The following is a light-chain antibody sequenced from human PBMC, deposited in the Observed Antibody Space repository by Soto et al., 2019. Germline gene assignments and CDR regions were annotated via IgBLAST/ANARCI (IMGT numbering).Light chain of an antibody. J-gene: IGLJ1*01. CDR1: SSDVGGYNY. CDR3: NSYTGSSTYV. V-gene: IGLV2-14*01. CDR2: EVS. Sequence: QSVLTQPASVSGSPGQSITISCTGTSSDVGGYNYVSWYQQRPGKAPKLMIYEVSSRPSGVSNRFSGSKSGNTASLTISGLQADDEADYYCNSYTGSSTYVFGTGTKVTVL.